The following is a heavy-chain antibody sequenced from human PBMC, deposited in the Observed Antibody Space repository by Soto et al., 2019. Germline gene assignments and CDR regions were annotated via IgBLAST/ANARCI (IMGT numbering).Heavy chain of an antibody. J-gene: IGHJ5*02. CDR1: GDPLSSGCYY. D-gene: IGHD3-9*01. CDR3: SGAAAPYFVLLSALHP. V-gene: IGHV4-61*01. CDR2: IYYTGTT. Sequence: QVQLQESGPGLVKPSETLSLTCTVSGDPLSSGCYYWSWIRQSPGQGLEWLAYIYYTGTTKYNPSLKSRVTISVDTSKTQFSPRLTSVTAADTAVYYCSGAAAPYFVLLSALHPWGEGTLVTVSS.